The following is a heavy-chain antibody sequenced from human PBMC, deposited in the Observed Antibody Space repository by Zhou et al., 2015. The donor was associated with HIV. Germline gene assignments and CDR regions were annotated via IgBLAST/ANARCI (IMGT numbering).Heavy chain of an antibody. D-gene: IGHD3-22*01. V-gene: IGHV1-46*01. CDR2: INPSGGSR. CDR1: GYSFTSYY. CDR3: ARDHYYCDSRGSRLSSGDYGMDV. J-gene: IGHJ6*02. Sequence: QVLLVQSGAEVKKPGASVKVSCKASGYSFTSYYLHWVRQAPGQGLEWMGIINPSGGSRSYAHKFQGRVTMTRDTSTSTVYMELSSLRSEDTAVYYCARDHYYCDSRGSRLSSGDYGMDVWGQGTTVTVSS.